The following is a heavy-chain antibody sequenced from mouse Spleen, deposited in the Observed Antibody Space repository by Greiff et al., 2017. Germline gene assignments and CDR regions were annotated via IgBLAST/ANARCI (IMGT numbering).Heavy chain of an antibody. CDR3: ARGDGYYSSSMDY. V-gene: IGHV1-50*01. J-gene: IGHJ4*01. CDR2: IDPSDSYT. CDR1: GYTFTSYW. Sequence: QVQLKQPGAELVKPGASVKLSCKASGYTFTSYWMQWVKQRPGQGLEWIGEIDPSDSYTNYNQKFKGKATLTVDTSSSTAYMQLSSLTSEDSAVYYCARGDGYYSSSMDYWGQGTSVTVSS. D-gene: IGHD2-3*01.